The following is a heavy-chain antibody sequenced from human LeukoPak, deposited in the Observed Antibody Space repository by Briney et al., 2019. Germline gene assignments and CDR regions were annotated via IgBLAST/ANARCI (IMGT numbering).Heavy chain of an antibody. Sequence: GGSLRLSCAASGFTVSSSYMNWVRQAPGKGLVWVSRINGDGSGTTYADSVKGRFTISRDNSKNTLYLQMNSLRAEDTAVYYCARISNKDYFDYWGQGTLLTVSS. D-gene: IGHD1/OR15-1a*01. CDR3: ARISNKDYFDY. V-gene: IGHV3-74*01. J-gene: IGHJ4*02. CDR1: GFTVSSSY. CDR2: INGDGSGT.